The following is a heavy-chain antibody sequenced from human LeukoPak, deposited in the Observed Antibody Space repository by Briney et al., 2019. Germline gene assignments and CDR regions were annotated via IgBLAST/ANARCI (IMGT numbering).Heavy chain of an antibody. V-gene: IGHV3-7*01. Sequence: WGSLRLSSATSGISFSNYYMSWVRQAPGKGLEWVANIKQDGSEKNYVDSVKGRFTISRDNAMNSLYLQLNSLRAEDTAVYYCRAASYWGQGTLVTVSS. J-gene: IGHJ4*02. CDR3: RAASY. CDR2: IKQDGSEK. CDR1: GISFSNYY. D-gene: IGHD6-25*01.